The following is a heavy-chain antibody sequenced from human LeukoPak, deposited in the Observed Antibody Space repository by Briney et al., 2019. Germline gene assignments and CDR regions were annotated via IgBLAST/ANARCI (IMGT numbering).Heavy chain of an antibody. V-gene: IGHV3-9*01. CDR1: GFTFDDYA. CDR2: ISWNSGSI. J-gene: IGHJ4*02. CDR3: AKTYYYDSSGYYFDY. D-gene: IGHD3-22*01. Sequence: PGGSLRLSCAASGFTFDDYAMHWVRQAPGKGLEWVSGISWNSGSIGYADSVKGRFTISRDNAKNSLYPQMNSLRAEDTALYYCAKTYYYDSSGYYFDYWGQGTLVTVSS.